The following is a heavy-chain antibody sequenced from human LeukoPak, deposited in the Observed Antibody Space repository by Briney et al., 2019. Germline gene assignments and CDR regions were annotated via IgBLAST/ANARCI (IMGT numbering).Heavy chain of an antibody. CDR1: GYTFTSYG. J-gene: IGHJ4*02. V-gene: IGHV1-18*01. CDR3: ARDRSVAGNEGSSDY. Sequence: ASVKVSCKASGYTFTSYGISWVRQAPGQGLEWMGWISAYNGNTNYAQKFQGRVTITADKSTSTAYMELSSLRSEDTAVYYCARDRSVAGNEGSSDYWGQGTLVTVSS. D-gene: IGHD6-19*01. CDR2: ISAYNGNT.